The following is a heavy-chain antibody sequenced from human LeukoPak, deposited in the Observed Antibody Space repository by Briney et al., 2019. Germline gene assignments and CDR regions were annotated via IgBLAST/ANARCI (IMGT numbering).Heavy chain of an antibody. J-gene: IGHJ4*02. Sequence: GGSLRLSCAASGCTFSSYWMRWVRQPPGKGLVLVCCINGDGGTTTSAAVVECRFTISRDNAKNTLYLQMNSLRAEDTAVYYCARDRATAMFDYWAQGTLVTVSS. CDR3: ARDRATAMFDY. CDR1: GCTFSSYW. CDR2: INGDGGTT. D-gene: IGHD5-18*01. V-gene: IGHV3-74*01.